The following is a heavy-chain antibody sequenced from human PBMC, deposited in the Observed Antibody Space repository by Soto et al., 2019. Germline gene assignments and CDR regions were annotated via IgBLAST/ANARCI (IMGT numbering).Heavy chain of an antibody. CDR1: GGSFSGYY. D-gene: IGHD3-10*01. V-gene: IGHV4-34*01. CDR2: INHSGST. CDR3: ARDKITCLFDY. Sequence: QVQLQQWGAGLLKPSETLSLTCAVYGGSFSGYYWTWIRQPPGTGLEWIGEINHSGSTNYNPSLKSRVTISVDTSRIQFSLKLTSVPAADTAVYYCARDKITCLFDYWGQGTLVTVSS. J-gene: IGHJ4*02.